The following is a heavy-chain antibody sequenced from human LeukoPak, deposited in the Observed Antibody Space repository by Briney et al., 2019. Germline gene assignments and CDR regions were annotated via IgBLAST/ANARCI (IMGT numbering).Heavy chain of an antibody. CDR3: AKKRGETGDYFDY. CDR2: ISAAGDVT. J-gene: IGHJ4*02. CDR1: GFIFSNYA. Sequence: PGGSLRLPCVGSGFIFSNYAMNWVRQAPGKGLEWVSTISAAGDVTYHADSVKGRFTISRDNSKNKLFMQMNSLRAEDTAVYYCAKKRGETGDYFDYWGQGTLVTVSS. V-gene: IGHV3-23*01. D-gene: IGHD7-27*01.